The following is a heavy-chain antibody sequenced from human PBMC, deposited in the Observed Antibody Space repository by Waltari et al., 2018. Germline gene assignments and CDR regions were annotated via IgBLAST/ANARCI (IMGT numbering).Heavy chain of an antibody. Sequence: EVQLLESGGGLVQPGGSLRLSCAASGFTFSTYAMSCVRQAPGKGLEWVSAISGSGGSTYYADSVKGRFTISRDNSKNTLYLQMNSLRAEDTAVYYCAKVADYYDSSGYNFDYWGQGTLVTVSS. V-gene: IGHV3-23*01. CDR1: GFTFSTYA. CDR2: ISGSGGST. CDR3: AKVADYYDSSGYNFDY. D-gene: IGHD3-22*01. J-gene: IGHJ4*02.